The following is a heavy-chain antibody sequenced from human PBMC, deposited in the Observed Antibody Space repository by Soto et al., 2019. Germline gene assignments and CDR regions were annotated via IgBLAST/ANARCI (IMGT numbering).Heavy chain of an antibody. CDR2: IKSKTDGGTT. CDR1: GFTFSNAW. Sequence: PGGSLRLSCAASGFTFSNAWMSWVRQAPGKGLEWVGRIKSKTDGGTTDYAAPVKGRFTISRDDSKNTLYLQMNSLKTEDTAVYYCTTDQTGYSSSWFYYCYYGMDVWGQGTTVTVSS. J-gene: IGHJ6*02. CDR3: TTDQTGYSSSWFYYCYYGMDV. D-gene: IGHD6-13*01. V-gene: IGHV3-15*01.